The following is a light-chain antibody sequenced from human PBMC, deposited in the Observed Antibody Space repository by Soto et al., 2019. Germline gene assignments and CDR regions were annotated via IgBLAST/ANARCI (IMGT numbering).Light chain of an antibody. V-gene: IGKV1D-8*01. Sequence: VIWMTQSPSLLSASTGDRVTISCRMSQGIRSYLAWYQQKPGKAPELLIYAASTLQSGVPSRFSGSGSGTDFTLTIICLQSEDFATYYCQQYYSFPLTFGPGTKVDIK. CDR1: QGIRSY. CDR3: QQYYSFPLT. J-gene: IGKJ3*01. CDR2: AAS.